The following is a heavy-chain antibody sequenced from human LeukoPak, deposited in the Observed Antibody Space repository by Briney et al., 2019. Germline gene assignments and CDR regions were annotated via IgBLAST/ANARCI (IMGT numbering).Heavy chain of an antibody. Sequence: GGALRLSCAGSGFTFGGYGMHWFRQTPGKGLEWVAVIAYDGSRAFYADSVKGRFTISRDNSKNTMSVQMDDLRAEDTAVYYCTRYNNDHFDYWGQGTLVTVSS. D-gene: IGHD1-14*01. CDR2: IAYDGSRA. J-gene: IGHJ4*02. CDR1: GFTFGGYG. CDR3: TRYNNDHFDY. V-gene: IGHV3-33*01.